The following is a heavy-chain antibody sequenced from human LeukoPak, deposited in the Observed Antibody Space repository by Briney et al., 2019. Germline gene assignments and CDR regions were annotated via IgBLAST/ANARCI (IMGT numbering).Heavy chain of an antibody. Sequence: GASVKVSCKVSGYTLTDLSMHWVRQAPGKGLEWMGGFDPEDGETIYAQKFQGRVTMTEDTSTDTAYMELSSLRSEDTAVYYCAIRNSGWYFGSGAFDIWGQGTMVTVSS. CDR1: GYTLTDLS. J-gene: IGHJ3*02. D-gene: IGHD6-19*01. CDR2: FDPEDGET. CDR3: AIRNSGWYFGSGAFDI. V-gene: IGHV1-24*01.